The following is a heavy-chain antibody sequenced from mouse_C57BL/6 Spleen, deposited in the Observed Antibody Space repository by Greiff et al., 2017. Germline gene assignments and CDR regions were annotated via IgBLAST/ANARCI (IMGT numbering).Heavy chain of an antibody. CDR2: IDPSDSYT. CDR1: GYTFTSYW. J-gene: IGHJ3*01. CDR3: ARPTAQAPWFAY. Sequence: QVQLQQSGAELVMPGASVKLSCKASGYTFTSYWMHWVKQRPGQGLEWIGEIDPSDSYTNYNQKFKGKSTLTVDKSSSTAYMQHSSLTSEDSAVYYCARPTAQAPWFAYWGQGTLVTVSA. V-gene: IGHV1-69*01. D-gene: IGHD3-2*02.